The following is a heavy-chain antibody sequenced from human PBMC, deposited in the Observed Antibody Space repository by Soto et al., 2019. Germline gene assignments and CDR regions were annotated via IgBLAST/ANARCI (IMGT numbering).Heavy chain of an antibody. J-gene: IGHJ6*03. CDR3: ARIEHYDFWSGAIYYMDV. CDR2: ISAYNGNT. CDR1: GYTFTSYG. V-gene: IGHV1-18*01. D-gene: IGHD3-3*01. Sequence: ASVKVSCKDSGYTFTSYGISWVRQAPGQGLERMGWISAYNGNTNYAQKLQGRVTMTTDTSTSTAYMELRSLRSDDTAVYYCARIEHYDFWSGAIYYMDVWGKGTTVTVSS.